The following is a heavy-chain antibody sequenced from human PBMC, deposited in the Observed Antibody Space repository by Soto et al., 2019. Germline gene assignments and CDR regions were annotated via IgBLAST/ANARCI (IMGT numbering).Heavy chain of an antibody. J-gene: IGHJ4*01. D-gene: IGHD3-10*01. V-gene: IGHV4-30-4*01. CDR1: GGSISSGDYY. Sequence: SETLSLTCTVSGGSISSGDYYWSWIRQPPGKGLEWIGYIYYSGATYNNPSLKSRVTISVDTSKNQFSLKLDSVTAADTAVYYCASIWFGDFDYWGHGTLVTVSS. CDR3: ASIWFGDFDY. CDR2: IYYSGAT.